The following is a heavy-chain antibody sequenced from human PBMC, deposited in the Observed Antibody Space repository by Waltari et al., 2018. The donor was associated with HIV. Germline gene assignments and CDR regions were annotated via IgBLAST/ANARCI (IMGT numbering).Heavy chain of an antibody. CDR3: ASLTVTTSEDF. J-gene: IGHJ4*02. CDR1: GFTFSRYS. V-gene: IGHV3-48*01. D-gene: IGHD4-17*01. Sequence: EVRLVESGGGLVQPGGSLRLSWAASGFTFSRYSMNWVRQAPGKGLEWIAYISTMSTYIYYPDSVKGRFTISRDNAKNFLYLQMNSPRADDRAVYYCASLTVTTSEDFWGQGTLVTVSS. CDR2: ISTMSTYI.